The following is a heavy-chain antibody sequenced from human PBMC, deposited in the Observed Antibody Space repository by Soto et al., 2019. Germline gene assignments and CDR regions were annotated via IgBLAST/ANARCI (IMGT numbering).Heavy chain of an antibody. CDR1: GFTFSSYA. CDR2: ISGSGGST. D-gene: IGHD2-15*01. V-gene: IGHV3-23*01. CDR3: ANLGYCSGGSCYSVAFDI. Sequence: GGSLRLSCAASGFTFSSYAMSWVRQAPGKGLEWVSAISGSGGSTYYADSVKGRFTISRDNSKNTLYLQMNSLRAEDTAVYYCANLGYCSGGSCYSVAFDIWGQGTMVTVSS. J-gene: IGHJ3*02.